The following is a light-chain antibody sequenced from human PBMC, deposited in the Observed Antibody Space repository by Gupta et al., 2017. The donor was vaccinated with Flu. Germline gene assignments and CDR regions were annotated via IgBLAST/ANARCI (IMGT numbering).Light chain of an antibody. Sequence: MTQSPATLSVFPGERATLSCRASQGLSNNLAWYQQIRGQAPRLLMYDASTRATGIPARFSGSGSGTEFTLTISSLQSGDFAVYSCQQYNNWPFTFGQGTKVEIK. J-gene: IGKJ2*01. V-gene: IGKV3-15*01. CDR1: QGLSNN. CDR3: QQYNNWPFT. CDR2: DAS.